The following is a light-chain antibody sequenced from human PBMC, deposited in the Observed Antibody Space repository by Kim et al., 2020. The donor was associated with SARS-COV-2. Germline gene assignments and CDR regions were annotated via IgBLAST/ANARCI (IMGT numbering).Light chain of an antibody. CDR1: SSDVGDYNY. J-gene: IGLJ1*01. CDR2: DVS. V-gene: IGLV2-14*03. Sequence: GQSITISGTGTSSDVGDYNYVSWYQQHPGKAPKLMIYDVSNRPSGVSNRFSGSKSGNTASLTISGLQAEDEADYYCSSYTSTSTYVFGTGTKVTVL. CDR3: SSYTSTSTYV.